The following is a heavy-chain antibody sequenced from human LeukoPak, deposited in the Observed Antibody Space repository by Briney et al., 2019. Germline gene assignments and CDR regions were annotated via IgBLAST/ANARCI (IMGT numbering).Heavy chain of an antibody. CDR3: ARQSPSVLLWFGEFDY. V-gene: IGHV5-51*01. Sequence: GESLQISCKGSGYSFTSYWIGWVRQMPGKGLEWMGIIYPGDSDTRYSPSFQGQVTISADKSISTAYLQWSSLKASDTAVYYCARQSPSVLLWFGEFDYWGQGTLVTVSS. CDR1: GYSFTSYW. D-gene: IGHD3-10*01. J-gene: IGHJ4*02. CDR2: IYPGDSDT.